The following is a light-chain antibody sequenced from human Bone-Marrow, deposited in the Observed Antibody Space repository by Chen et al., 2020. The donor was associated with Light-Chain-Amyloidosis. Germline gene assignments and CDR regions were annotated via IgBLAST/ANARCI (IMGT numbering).Light chain of an antibody. CDR3: QVWDRSSDRPV. J-gene: IGLJ3*02. CDR1: NIGSTS. Sequence: SYVLTQPSPVSVAPGQTATIPCGANNIGSTSVHWYQQSPGQAPLLVVYDDSDRPSGIPERLSGSNSGNTATLTISRVEAGDEADYYCQVWDRSSDRPVFGGGTKLTVL. V-gene: IGLV3-21*02. CDR2: DDS.